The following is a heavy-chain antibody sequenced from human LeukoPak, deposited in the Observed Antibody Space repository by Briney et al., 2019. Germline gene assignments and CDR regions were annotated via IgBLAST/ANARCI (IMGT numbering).Heavy chain of an antibody. D-gene: IGHD3-22*01. Sequence: PSETLSLTCTVSGGSISSSSYSWGWIRQPPGKGLEWIGSIYYSGSTYYNPSLKSRVTISVDTSKNQFSLKLSSVTAADTAVYYCARSGNYYDSSGYWTDYYYGMDVWDQGTTVTVSS. CDR3: ARSGNYYDSSGYWTDYYYGMDV. CDR2: IYYSGST. J-gene: IGHJ6*02. CDR1: GGSISSSSYS. V-gene: IGHV4-39*01.